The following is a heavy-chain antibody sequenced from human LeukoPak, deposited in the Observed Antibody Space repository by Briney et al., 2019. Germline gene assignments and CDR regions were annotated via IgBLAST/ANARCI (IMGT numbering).Heavy chain of an antibody. D-gene: IGHD5-18*01. V-gene: IGHV3-30*18. CDR1: GFSFSSYG. Sequence: GSLRLSCAASGFSFSSYGMHWVRPAPGKGLEWVAVISYDGSNKYYADSVKGRFTISRDNSKNTLYLQMNSLRAEDTAVYYCAKNTATAMFDYWGQGTLVTVSA. CDR3: AKNTATAMFDY. CDR2: ISYDGSNK. J-gene: IGHJ4*02.